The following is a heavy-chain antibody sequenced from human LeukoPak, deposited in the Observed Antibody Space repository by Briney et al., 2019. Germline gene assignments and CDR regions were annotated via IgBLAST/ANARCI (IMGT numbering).Heavy chain of an antibody. CDR1: GGSISSSSYY. CDR2: IYYSEST. J-gene: IGHJ4*02. V-gene: IGHV4-39*02. CDR3: AKEVGASYY. Sequence: SETLSLTCTVSGGSISSSSYYWGWLRQPPGKGWEWIGSIYYSESTYYNPPLKSRVTISVDTSNNKLSLKLSSVTAADTAVYYCAKEVGASYYWGQGTLVTVSS. D-gene: IGHD1-26*01.